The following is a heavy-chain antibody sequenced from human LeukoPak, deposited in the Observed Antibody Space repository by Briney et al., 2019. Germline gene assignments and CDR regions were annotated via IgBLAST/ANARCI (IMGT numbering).Heavy chain of an antibody. CDR2: IYPGDSDT. CDR3: ARQRFAMLSNSPPDY. V-gene: IGHV5-51*01. J-gene: IGHJ4*02. CDR1: GYSFTSYW. Sequence: GESLKISCKGSGYSFTSYWIGWVRQMPGEGLEWMGIIYPGDSDTRYSPSFQGQVTISADKSISTAYLQWSSLKASDTAMYYCARQRFAMLSNSPPDYWGQGTLVTVSS. D-gene: IGHD2-2*01.